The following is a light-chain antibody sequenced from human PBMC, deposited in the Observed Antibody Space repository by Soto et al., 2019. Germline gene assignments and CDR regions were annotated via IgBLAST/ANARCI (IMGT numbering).Light chain of an antibody. Sequence: QSVLTQPASVSGSPGQSITISCTGTSSDVGNYNYVSWYQHHPGKAPKLMIYEVSYRPSGVSVRFSGPKSGNTASLTISGLQAEDEANYYCSSYTTSRTWVFGGGTKVTVL. CDR2: EVS. CDR1: SSDVGNYNY. V-gene: IGLV2-14*01. CDR3: SSYTTSRTWV. J-gene: IGLJ3*02.